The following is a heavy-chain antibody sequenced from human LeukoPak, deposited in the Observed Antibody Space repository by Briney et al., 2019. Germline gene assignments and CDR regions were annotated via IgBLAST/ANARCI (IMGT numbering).Heavy chain of an antibody. CDR3: ARGLRYYYDSSGYYYDGSQDAFDI. CDR1: GGTFSSYA. V-gene: IGHV1-69*05. CDR2: IIPIFGTA. J-gene: IGHJ3*02. D-gene: IGHD3-22*01. Sequence: SVKVSCXASGGTFSSYAISWVRQALGQGLEWMGRIIPIFGTANYAQKFQGRVTITTDESTSTAYMELSSLRSEDTAVYYCARGLRYYYDSSGYYYDGSQDAFDIWGQGTMVTVSS.